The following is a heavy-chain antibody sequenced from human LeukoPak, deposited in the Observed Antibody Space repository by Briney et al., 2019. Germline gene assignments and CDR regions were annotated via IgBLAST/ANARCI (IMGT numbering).Heavy chain of an antibody. CDR1: GGSISSYY. D-gene: IGHD3-10*01. CDR3: ARDNYYGGVGFDY. V-gene: IGHV4-59*12. CDR2: IYSSGST. Sequence: SETLSLTCTVSGGSISSYYWSWIRQPPGKGLEWIGYIYSSGSTNYNPSLKSRVTISVDTSKNQFSLKLSSVTAADTAVYYCARDNYYGGVGFDYWGQGTLVTVSS. J-gene: IGHJ4*02.